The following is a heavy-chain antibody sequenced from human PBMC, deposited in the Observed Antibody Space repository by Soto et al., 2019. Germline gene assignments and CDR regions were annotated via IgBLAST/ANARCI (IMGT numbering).Heavy chain of an antibody. CDR1: GFTFSGSA. J-gene: IGHJ4*02. Sequence: GGSLRLSCAASGFTFSGSAMHWVRQASGKGLEWVGRIRSKANSYATAYAASVKGRFTISRDDSKNTAYLQMNSLKAEDTAVYYGTRRKAAGDTAMVRGAYCDYWGQGTLVTVSS. D-gene: IGHD5-18*01. V-gene: IGHV3-73*01. CDR3: TRRKAAGDTAMVRGAYCDY. CDR2: IRSKANSYAT.